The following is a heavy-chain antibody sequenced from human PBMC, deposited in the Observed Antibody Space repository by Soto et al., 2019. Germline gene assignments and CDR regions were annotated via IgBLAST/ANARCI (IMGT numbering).Heavy chain of an antibody. CDR2: VIPVFGTP. CDR1: GGTFSNYA. D-gene: IGHD2-2*01. CDR3: ARAPTIVVVPAAQGYYYGMDV. Sequence: QVQLVQSGAEAKKPGSSVKVSCKASGGTFSNYAITWVRQAPGQGLEWMGGVIPVFGTPNYAQKFQGRVTLTADESTSIAYMELSSLRSEDAAVYYCARAPTIVVVPAAQGYYYGMDVWGQGTTVTVSS. J-gene: IGHJ6*02. V-gene: IGHV1-69*01.